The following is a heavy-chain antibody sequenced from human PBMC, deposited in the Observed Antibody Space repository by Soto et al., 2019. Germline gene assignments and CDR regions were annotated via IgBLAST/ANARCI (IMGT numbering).Heavy chain of an antibody. CDR1: GFTFSSYA. V-gene: IGHV3-23*01. Sequence: QPGGSLRLSCAASGFTFSSYAMSWVRQAPGKGLEWVSAISGSGGSTYYADSVKGRFTISRDNSKNTLYLQMNSLRAEDTAVYYCAKDPGRNPYYYYGMDVWGQGTTVTVSS. J-gene: IGHJ6*02. CDR3: AKDPGRNPYYYYGMDV. CDR2: ISGSGGST. D-gene: IGHD4-4*01.